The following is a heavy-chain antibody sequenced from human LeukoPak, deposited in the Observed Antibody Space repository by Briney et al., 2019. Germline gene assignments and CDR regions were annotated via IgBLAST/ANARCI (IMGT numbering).Heavy chain of an antibody. V-gene: IGHV1-46*01. J-gene: IGHJ4*02. D-gene: IGHD3-10*01. Sequence: GASVKVSCKASGYTFTSYYMHWVRQAPGQGLEWMGIINPSGGSTSYAQKFQGRVTMTRDTSTSTVYMELSSLRSEDTAVYYCAGIGSTHPFDYWGQGTLVTVSS. CDR2: INPSGGST. CDR3: AGIGSTHPFDY. CDR1: GYTFTSYY.